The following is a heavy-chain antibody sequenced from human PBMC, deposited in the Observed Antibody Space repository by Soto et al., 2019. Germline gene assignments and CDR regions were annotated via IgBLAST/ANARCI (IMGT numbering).Heavy chain of an antibody. D-gene: IGHD1-26*01. Sequence: QVQLVQSGAEVKKPGSSVKVSCKASGGTFSSYAISWVRQAPGQGLEWMGGIIPIFGTANYAQKCRGGVTITADESTSTAYMGLSSLRSEDTAVYYCAGRRGFIGEPEYYSGMDVRGQGTTVTVSS. CDR2: IIPIFGTA. CDR1: GGTFSSYA. V-gene: IGHV1-69*12. CDR3: AGRRGFIGEPEYYSGMDV. J-gene: IGHJ6*02.